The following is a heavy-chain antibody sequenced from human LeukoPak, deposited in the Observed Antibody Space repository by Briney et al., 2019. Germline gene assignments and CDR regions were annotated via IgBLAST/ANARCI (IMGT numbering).Heavy chain of an antibody. D-gene: IGHD4-23*01. CDR2: IPYSGST. CDR3: ARKYVGGNSSPTYWYFDL. CDR1: GGSISNYY. Sequence: SETLSLTCTVSGGSISNYYWSWIRQPPGEGLEWIGYIPYSGSTNYNSSLKSRVTISLDTSKNQFSLKLSSVTAADTAVYYCARKYVGGNSSPTYWYFDLWGRGALVTVSS. V-gene: IGHV4-59*01. J-gene: IGHJ2*01.